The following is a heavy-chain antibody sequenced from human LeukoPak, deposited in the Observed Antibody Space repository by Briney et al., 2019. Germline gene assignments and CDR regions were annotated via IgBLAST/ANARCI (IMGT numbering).Heavy chain of an antibody. CDR1: GYTFTTYG. Sequence: ASVKVSCKASGYTFTTYGIRWVRQATGQGLEWMGWMNPNSGNTGYAQKFQGRVTMTRNTSISTAYMELSGLRSEDTAVYYCARGFIRGNSIDYWGQGTLVTVSS. V-gene: IGHV1-8*02. D-gene: IGHD2/OR15-2a*01. CDR3: ARGFIRGNSIDY. J-gene: IGHJ4*02. CDR2: MNPNSGNT.